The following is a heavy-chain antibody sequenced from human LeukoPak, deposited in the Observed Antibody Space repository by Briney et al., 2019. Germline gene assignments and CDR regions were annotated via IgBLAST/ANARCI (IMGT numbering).Heavy chain of an antibody. Sequence: GSLRLSCKGSGYSFTSYWIGWVRQMPGKGLEWMGIIYPGDSDTRYSPSFQGQVTISADKSISTAYLQWSSLKASDTAMYYCARRIYSLDAFDIWGQGTMVTVSS. V-gene: IGHV5-51*01. CDR2: IYPGDSDT. J-gene: IGHJ3*02. CDR3: ARRIYSLDAFDI. D-gene: IGHD4-11*01. CDR1: GYSFTSYW.